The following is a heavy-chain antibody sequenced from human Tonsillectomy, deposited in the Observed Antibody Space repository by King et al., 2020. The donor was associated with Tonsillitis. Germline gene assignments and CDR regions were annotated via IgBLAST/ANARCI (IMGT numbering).Heavy chain of an antibody. CDR3: AKVTPRIAVPRGYFDY. CDR2: ISGSGGST. D-gene: IGHD6-19*01. Sequence: VQLVESGGGLVQPGGSLRLSCAASGFTFSSYAMSWVRQAPGKGLEWVSAISGSGGSTYFADSVKGRFTISRDNSKNTLYLQMNSLRAEDTAVYYCAKVTPRIAVPRGYFDYWGQGTLVTVSS. V-gene: IGHV3-23*04. J-gene: IGHJ4*02. CDR1: GFTFSSYA.